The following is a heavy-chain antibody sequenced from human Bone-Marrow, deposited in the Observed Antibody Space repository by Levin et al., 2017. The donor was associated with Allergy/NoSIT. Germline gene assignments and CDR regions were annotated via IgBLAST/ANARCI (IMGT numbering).Heavy chain of an antibody. CDR3: ATRNLEHYGMDV. Sequence: ASVKVSCKASGYTSSGYDINWVRQAAGQGLEWMGWINPTTMNTGYVQKFQGRVTMTTNIAIATAYMELNSLTSEDTAVYYCATRNLEHYGMDVWGQGTTVIVSS. CDR1: GYTSSGYD. CDR2: INPTTMNT. V-gene: IGHV1-8*01. D-gene: IGHD3-3*01. J-gene: IGHJ6*02.